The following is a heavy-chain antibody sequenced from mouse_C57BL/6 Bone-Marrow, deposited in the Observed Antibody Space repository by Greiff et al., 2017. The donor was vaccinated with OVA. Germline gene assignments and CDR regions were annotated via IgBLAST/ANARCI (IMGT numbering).Heavy chain of an antibody. CDR1: GFTFSSYA. CDR3: ARGRIPLLLQAWFAD. J-gene: IGHJ3*01. V-gene: IGHV5-4*01. Sequence: EVQRVESGGGLVKPGGSLKLSCAASGFTFSSYAMSWVRQTPEKRLEWVATISDGGSYTSYPDNVKGRFTISRANAKNNLYLQMRHMMSEDTAVYYCARGRIPLLLQAWFADWGQGTLVTVSA. D-gene: IGHD1-1*01. CDR2: ISDGGSYT.